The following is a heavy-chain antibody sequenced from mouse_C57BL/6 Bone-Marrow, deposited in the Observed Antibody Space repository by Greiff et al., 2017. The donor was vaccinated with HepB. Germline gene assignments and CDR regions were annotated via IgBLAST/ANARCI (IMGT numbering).Heavy chain of an antibody. CDR2: ISTGGGNT. D-gene: IGHD1-1*01. J-gene: IGHJ1*03. V-gene: IGHV5-12*01. CDR3: ARRYYGINFGD. Sequence: EVQLVESGGGLVQPGGSLKLSCAASGFTFSDYYMYWVRQTPEKRLEWVAYISTGGGNTYYPDTVKGRATISRDKAKNTLYLQMSRLKSEDTAIYYCARRYYGINFGDWGTGTTVTVS. CDR1: GFTFSDYY.